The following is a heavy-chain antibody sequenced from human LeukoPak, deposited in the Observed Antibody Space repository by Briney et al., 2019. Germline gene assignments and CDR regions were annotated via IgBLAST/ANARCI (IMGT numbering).Heavy chain of an antibody. D-gene: IGHD4-11*01. V-gene: IGHV3-23*01. CDR1: GFTFSSYA. Sequence: GGSLRLSCAASGFTFSSYAMSWVRQAPGKGLEWVSAISGSGDITDYADSVKGRFTISRDNSKNTVYLQMNSLRAEDTAVYYCARGGYSNQIYWGQGTLVTVSS. J-gene: IGHJ4*02. CDR3: ARGGYSNQIY. CDR2: ISGSGDIT.